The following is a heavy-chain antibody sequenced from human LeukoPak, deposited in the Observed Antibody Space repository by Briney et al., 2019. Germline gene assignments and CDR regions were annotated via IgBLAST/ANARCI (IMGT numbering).Heavy chain of an antibody. V-gene: IGHV4-39*01. CDR1: GVSISSSSYY. CDR3: ATPQYKWLVLADY. Sequence: AETLSLTCTVSGVSISSSSYYWGWHRQPPGKGLEWIGSIYYSGSTYYNPSLKSRVTISVDTSKNQFSLKLSSVTAADAAVYYCATPQYKWLVLADYWGQGTLVTVSS. D-gene: IGHD6-19*01. J-gene: IGHJ4*02. CDR2: IYYSGST.